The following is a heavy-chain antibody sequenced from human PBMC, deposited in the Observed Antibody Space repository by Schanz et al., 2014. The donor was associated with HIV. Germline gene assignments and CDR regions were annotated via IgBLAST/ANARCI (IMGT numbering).Heavy chain of an antibody. J-gene: IGHJ4*02. Sequence: QVQLVESGGGVVQPGRSLRLSCAASGFTFSSYAMHWVRQAPGKGLEWVSIIHSGGSTYYADSVKGRFTISRDSSKNTLFLQMNSLRAEDPAVYYCARGLGYWGQGTLVTVSS. CDR1: GFTFSSYA. CDR3: ARGLGY. V-gene: IGHV3-NL1*01. CDR2: IHSGGST.